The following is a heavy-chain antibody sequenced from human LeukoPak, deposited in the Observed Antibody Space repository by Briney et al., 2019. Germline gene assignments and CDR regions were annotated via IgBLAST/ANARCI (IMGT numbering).Heavy chain of an antibody. J-gene: IGHJ4*02. V-gene: IGHV4-4*02. Sequence: SGTLSLTCAVSGGSISSSNWWSWVRQPPGKGLEWIGEIYHSGSTNYNPSLKSRVTISVDKSKNQFSLKLSSVTAADTAVYYCCYDSSGYYYFDYWGQGTLVTVSS. CDR2: IYHSGST. CDR3: CYDSSGYYYFDY. CDR1: GGSISSSNW. D-gene: IGHD3-22*01.